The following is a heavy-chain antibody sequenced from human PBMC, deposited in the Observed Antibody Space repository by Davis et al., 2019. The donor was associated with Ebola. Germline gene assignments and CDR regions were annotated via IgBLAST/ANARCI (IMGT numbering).Heavy chain of an antibody. J-gene: IGHJ4*02. V-gene: IGHV4-34*01. Sequence: PSETLSLTCAVYGGSFSGYYWSWIRQPPGKGLEWIGEINHSGSTNYNPSLKSRVTISVDTSKNQFSLKLSSVTAADTAVYYCARGGGTYNYWGQGTLVTVSS. CDR2: INHSGST. CDR1: GGSFSGYY. D-gene: IGHD3-3*01. CDR3: ARGGGTYNY.